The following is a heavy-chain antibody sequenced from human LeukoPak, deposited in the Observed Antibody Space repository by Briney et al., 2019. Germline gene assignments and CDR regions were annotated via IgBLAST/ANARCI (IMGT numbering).Heavy chain of an antibody. CDR2: ISYDGTNK. CDR1: GFTFSNYA. CDR3: ARAGNSSGWYNWFDL. Sequence: GRSLRLSCAASGFTFSNYAMNWVRQAPGKGLEWVSFISYDGTNKFYADSVKGRFTISRDNSKNTLYLQMNSLRAEDTAVYYCARAGNSSGWYNWFDLWGQGTLVTVSS. J-gene: IGHJ5*02. V-gene: IGHV3-30*04. D-gene: IGHD6-19*01.